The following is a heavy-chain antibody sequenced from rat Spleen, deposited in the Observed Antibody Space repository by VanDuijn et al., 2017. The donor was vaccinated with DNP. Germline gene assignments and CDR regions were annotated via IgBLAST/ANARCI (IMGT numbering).Heavy chain of an antibody. Sequence: EVQLQESGPGLVKPSQSLSLTCSVTGYSITSAYRWNWIRKFPGNKLEWMGFISSAGSTSYHPSLKSRISITRDTSKNQFFLQLSSVTTEDTATYYCARWNIGTSTLDYWGQGVMVTVSS. CDR2: ISSAGST. J-gene: IGHJ2*01. CDR1: GYSITSAYR. D-gene: IGHD1-5*01. CDR3: ARWNIGTSTLDY. V-gene: IGHV3-3*01.